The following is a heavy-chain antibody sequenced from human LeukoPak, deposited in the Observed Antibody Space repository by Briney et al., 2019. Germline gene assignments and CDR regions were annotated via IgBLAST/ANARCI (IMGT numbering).Heavy chain of an antibody. CDR1: GGSISSGSYY. J-gene: IGHJ6*03. Sequence: PSETLPLTCTVSGGSISSGSYYWSWIRPPAGKGLEWIGRIYTSGSSNYNPSLKSRVTISVDTSKNQFSLKLSSVTAADTAVYYCARESLSRFVAAAGSYYYYYMDVWGKGTTVTISS. CDR2: IYTSGSS. V-gene: IGHV4-61*02. CDR3: ARESLSRFVAAAGSYYYYYMDV. D-gene: IGHD6-13*01.